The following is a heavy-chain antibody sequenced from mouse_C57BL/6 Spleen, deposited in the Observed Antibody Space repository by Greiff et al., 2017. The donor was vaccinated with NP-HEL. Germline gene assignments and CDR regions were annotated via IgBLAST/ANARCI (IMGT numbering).Heavy chain of an antibody. D-gene: IGHD1-1*01. CDR2: IRLKSDNYAT. J-gene: IGHJ1*03. CDR1: GFTFSNYW. CDR3: TGATVVADWYFDV. Sequence: EVKLVESGGGLVQPGGSMKLSCVASGFTFSNYWMNWVRQSPEKGLEWVAQIRLKSDNYATHYAESVKGRFTISIDDSKSSVYLQMNNLRAEDTGIYYGTGATVVADWYFDVWGTGTTVTVSS. V-gene: IGHV6-3*01.